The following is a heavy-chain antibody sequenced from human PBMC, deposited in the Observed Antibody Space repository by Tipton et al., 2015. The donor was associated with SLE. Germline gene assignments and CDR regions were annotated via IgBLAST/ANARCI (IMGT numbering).Heavy chain of an antibody. CDR2: INSDGSST. Sequence: SLKLSCAASGFTFSTYWMHWVRQAPGKGLVWVSGINSDGSSTTYADSVKGRFTISRDNAKNTLFLQMNSLRAEDSAVYYCARAVNWFDRWGQGTLVTVSS. V-gene: IGHV3-74*01. CDR1: GFTFSTYW. CDR3: ARAVNWFDR. J-gene: IGHJ5*02.